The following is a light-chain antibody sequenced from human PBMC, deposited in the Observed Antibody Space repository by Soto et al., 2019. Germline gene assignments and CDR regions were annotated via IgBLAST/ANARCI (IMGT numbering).Light chain of an antibody. CDR3: HQYGYSPNT. CDR1: RSVNSRY. Sequence: EIVLTQSPGTLSLSPGDRATLSCRASRSVNSRYLAWYQQKPGQAPRLLIYGTSTRATGIPDRFSSSGSGTDFTLTISRLEPEDFAVYHCHQYGYSPNTFGQGTNLEIK. J-gene: IGKJ2*01. V-gene: IGKV3-20*01. CDR2: GTS.